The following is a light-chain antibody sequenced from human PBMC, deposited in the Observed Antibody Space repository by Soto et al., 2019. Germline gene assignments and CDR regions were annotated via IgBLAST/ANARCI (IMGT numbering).Light chain of an antibody. CDR3: QQYGGSLIT. CDR1: QSVTASY. V-gene: IGKV3-20*01. CDR2: AAS. Sequence: EIVLTHSPGTLSLSPCERATLSCSAGQSVTASYLAWYQQKPGQAPRLLIYAASSRATAIPDRFSGSGSGTDFTLTISRLEPEDFAVYYCQQYGGSLITFGQGTRLEIK. J-gene: IGKJ5*01.